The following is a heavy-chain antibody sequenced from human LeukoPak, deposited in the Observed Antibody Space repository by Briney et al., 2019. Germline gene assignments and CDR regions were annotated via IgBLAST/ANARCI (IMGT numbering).Heavy chain of an antibody. D-gene: IGHD5-18*01. CDR2: IYHSGST. CDR1: GGSISSSNW. V-gene: IGHV4-4*02. J-gene: IGHJ4*02. Sequence: SGTLSLTCAVSGGSISSSNWWSWVRQPPGKGLEWIGEIYHSGSTNYNPSLKSRVTISVDTSKNQFSLKLSSVTAADTAVYYCARGVKSGYSYGAFDYWGQGTLVTVSS. CDR3: ARGVKSGYSYGAFDY.